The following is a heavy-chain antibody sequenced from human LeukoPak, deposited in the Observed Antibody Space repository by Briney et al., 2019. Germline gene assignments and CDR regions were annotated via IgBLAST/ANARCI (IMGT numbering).Heavy chain of an antibody. CDR1: GYTFTGYY. D-gene: IGHD2-8*01. CDR3: ARARVGVNYFDY. CDR2: INPNSGGT. J-gene: IGHJ4*02. Sequence: ASVKVSCKASGYTFTGYYMHWVRQAPGQGLKWMGRINPNSGGTNYAQKFQGRVTMTRDTSISTAYMELSRLGSDDTAVYYCARARVGVNYFDYWGQGTLVTVSS. V-gene: IGHV1-2*06.